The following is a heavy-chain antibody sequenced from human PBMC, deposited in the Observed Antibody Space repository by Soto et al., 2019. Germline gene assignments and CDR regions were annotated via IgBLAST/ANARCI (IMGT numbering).Heavy chain of an antibody. Sequence: QVQLQESGPGLVKPSETLSLTCTVSGGSISSGDYFWNWIRQPPGKGLEWIGYIYYSGSTNYNPSLDSRVTISRDTSKNQFSLNLNSVTAADTAIYYCARGRGWFGGESDYWGQGSLVTVSS. D-gene: IGHD3-10*01. CDR2: IYYSGST. CDR1: GGSISSGDYF. CDR3: ARGRGWFGGESDY. J-gene: IGHJ4*02. V-gene: IGHV4-61*08.